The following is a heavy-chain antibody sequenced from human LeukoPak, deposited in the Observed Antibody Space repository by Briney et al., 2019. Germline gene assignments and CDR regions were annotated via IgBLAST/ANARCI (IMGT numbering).Heavy chain of an antibody. CDR1: GGSISSSSYY. Sequence: SSETLSLTCTVSGGSISSSSYYWGWIRQPPGKGLEWIGSIYYSGSTYYNPSLKSRVTISVDTSKNQFSLKLSSVTAADTAVYYCARWGQWLPLDYWGQGTLVTVSS. CDR2: IYYSGST. CDR3: ARWGQWLPLDY. J-gene: IGHJ4*02. D-gene: IGHD6-19*01. V-gene: IGHV4-39*07.